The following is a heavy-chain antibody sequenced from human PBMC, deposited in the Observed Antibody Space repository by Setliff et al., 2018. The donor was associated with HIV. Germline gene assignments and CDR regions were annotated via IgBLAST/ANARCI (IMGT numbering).Heavy chain of an antibody. J-gene: IGHJ4*02. CDR1: GFTFSSYA. Sequence: GGSLRLSCAASGFTFSSYAMSWVRQAPGKGLEWVSAISGGGGTTYYADSVKGRFTISRDNSNNTLFLHMNSLRAEDTAVYYCAKDQQWLLLDYWGQGTLVTVSS. CDR3: AKDQQWLLLDY. D-gene: IGHD6-19*01. CDR2: ISGGGGTT. V-gene: IGHV3-23*01.